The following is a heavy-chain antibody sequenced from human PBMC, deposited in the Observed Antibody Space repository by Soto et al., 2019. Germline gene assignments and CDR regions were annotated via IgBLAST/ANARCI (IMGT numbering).Heavy chain of an antibody. Sequence: PGGSPRLCCSASGFTFSSYVMQWVRQAPGKGLEYVSAIGLDGVTTYYANSVKGRFSVSRDNSRNTLYLQMGSLRDDDMAVYYCVRGIYYGSARYYFDYWGQGALVTVSS. J-gene: IGHJ4*02. V-gene: IGHV3-64*01. CDR1: GFTFSSYV. CDR3: VRGIYYGSARYYFDY. CDR2: IGLDGVTT. D-gene: IGHD3-10*01.